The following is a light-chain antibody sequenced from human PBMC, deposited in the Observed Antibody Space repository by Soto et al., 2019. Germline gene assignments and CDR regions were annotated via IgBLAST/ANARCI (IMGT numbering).Light chain of an antibody. J-gene: IGLJ1*01. CDR2: DVS. CDR1: SSDVGGYNY. CDR3: SSYTSSSTAYV. V-gene: IGLV2-14*01. Sequence: QSALTQPASVSGSPGQSITISCTGTSSDVGGYNYVSWYQQHPGKAPKLTIYDVSNRPSGVSNRFSGSKSGNTASLTISGLQAEDEADYYCSSYTSSSTAYVFGTGTKLTVL.